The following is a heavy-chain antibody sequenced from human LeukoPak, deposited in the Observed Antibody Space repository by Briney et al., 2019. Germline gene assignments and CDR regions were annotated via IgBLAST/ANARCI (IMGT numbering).Heavy chain of an antibody. D-gene: IGHD6-13*01. V-gene: IGHV4-59*12. CDR3: AREGPGSWAFDY. CDR1: GGSISSYY. J-gene: IGHJ4*02. Sequence: SETLSLTCTVSGGSISSYYWSWIRQPPGKGLEWIGYIYYSGSTNYNPSLKSRVTISVDTSKNQFSLKLSSVTAADTAVYYCAREGPGSWAFDYWGQGTLVTVSS. CDR2: IYYSGST.